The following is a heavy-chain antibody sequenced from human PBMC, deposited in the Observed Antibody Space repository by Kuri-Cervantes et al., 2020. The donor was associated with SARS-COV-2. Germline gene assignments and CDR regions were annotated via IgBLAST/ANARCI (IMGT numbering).Heavy chain of an antibody. V-gene: IGHV4-4*02. Sequence: SETLSLTCAVSGGSISSSNWWSWVRQPPGKGLEWIGEIYHSGSTNYNPSLKSRVTISVDKSKNQFSLKLSSVTAADTAVYYCARTWGHYDFWSDYLYYFDYWGQGTLVTVSS. CDR1: GGSISSSNW. CDR2: IYHSGST. D-gene: IGHD3-3*01. CDR3: ARTWGHYDFWSDYLYYFDY. J-gene: IGHJ4*02.